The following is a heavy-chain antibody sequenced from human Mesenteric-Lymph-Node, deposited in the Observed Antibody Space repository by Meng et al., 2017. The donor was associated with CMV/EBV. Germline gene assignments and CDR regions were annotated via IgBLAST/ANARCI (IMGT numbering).Heavy chain of an antibody. CDR3: ARDLLVRGQSRDYYYGMDV. Sequence: ASVKVSCKASGYTFTTYHAHWVRQAPGQGLEWMGMINPSTSSTDYAQNFQGRVTMTRDTSTSTVYMELSSLRSEDTAVYYCARDLLVRGQSRDYYYGMDVWGQGTTVTVSS. CDR1: GYTFTTYH. CDR2: INPSTSST. J-gene: IGHJ6*02. V-gene: IGHV1-46*01. D-gene: IGHD3-10*01.